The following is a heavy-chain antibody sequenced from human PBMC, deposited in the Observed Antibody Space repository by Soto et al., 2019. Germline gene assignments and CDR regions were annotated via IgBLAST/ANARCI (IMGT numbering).Heavy chain of an antibody. J-gene: IGHJ4*02. Sequence: QLQLQESGSGLVKPSQTLSLTCAVSGGSISSGGYSRSWIRQPPGKGLEWIAYIYHSGSTYYNPPLKTPVTISLERSKNQFSLKLSSVTAADTAVYYCARGPDCGADCYSCVLDSWGQGNLVTVSS. CDR3: ARGPDCGADCYSCVLDS. D-gene: IGHD2-21*02. CDR2: IYHSGST. CDR1: GGSISSGGYS. V-gene: IGHV4-30-2*01.